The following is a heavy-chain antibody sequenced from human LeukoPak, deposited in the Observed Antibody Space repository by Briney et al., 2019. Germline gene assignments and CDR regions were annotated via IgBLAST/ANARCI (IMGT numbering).Heavy chain of an antibody. Sequence: SETLSLTCTVSGGSISSYYWSWIRQPPGKGLEWIGYIYYSGSTNYNPSLKSRVTISVDTSKNQFSLKLSSVTAADTAVYYCARGGSGYDFDYWGQGTLVTVSS. V-gene: IGHV4-59*01. CDR3: ARGGSGYDFDY. J-gene: IGHJ4*02. CDR1: GGSISSYY. D-gene: IGHD5-12*01. CDR2: IYYSGST.